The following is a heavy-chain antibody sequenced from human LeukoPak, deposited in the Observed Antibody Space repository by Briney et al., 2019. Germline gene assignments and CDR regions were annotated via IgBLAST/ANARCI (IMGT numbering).Heavy chain of an antibody. CDR3: ARVTFLSEWELKPFDY. D-gene: IGHD1-26*01. CDR2: ISAYNGNT. CDR1: GYTFTSYG. V-gene: IGHV1-18*01. Sequence: GASVKVSCKASGYTFTSYGISWVRHAPGQGLEWMGWISAYNGNTNYAQKLQGRVTMTTDTSTSTAYMELMSLRSDDTAVYYCARVTFLSEWELKPFDYWGQGTLVTVSS. J-gene: IGHJ4*02.